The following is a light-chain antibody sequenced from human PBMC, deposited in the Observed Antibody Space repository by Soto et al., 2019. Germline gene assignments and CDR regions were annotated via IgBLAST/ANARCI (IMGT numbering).Light chain of an antibody. CDR2: AAS. Sequence: AILSVPSSSSLSPAKGARVTLTFRASQGISSYLAWYQQKPGKAPKLLIYAASTLQSGVPSRFSGSGSGTEFTLTISSLQPDDSGTYYCQQYNRLYTFGQGTKVDI. CDR1: QGISSY. J-gene: IGKJ2*01. CDR3: QQYNRLYT. V-gene: IGKV1-8*01.